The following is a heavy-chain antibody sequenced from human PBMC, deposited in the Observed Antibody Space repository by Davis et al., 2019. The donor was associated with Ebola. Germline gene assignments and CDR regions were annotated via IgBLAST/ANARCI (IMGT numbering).Heavy chain of an antibody. Sequence: ASVKVSCKTSGYTFTAYHIHWVRQAPGQGLEWMGWINPNSGGTNYAQKFQGRVTMTTDTSTSTGYMELRSLRSDDTAVYYCARDGYGDGRGYFDYWGQGTLVTVSS. D-gene: IGHD4-17*01. V-gene: IGHV1-2*02. CDR2: INPNSGGT. CDR3: ARDGYGDGRGYFDY. CDR1: GYTFTAYH. J-gene: IGHJ4*02.